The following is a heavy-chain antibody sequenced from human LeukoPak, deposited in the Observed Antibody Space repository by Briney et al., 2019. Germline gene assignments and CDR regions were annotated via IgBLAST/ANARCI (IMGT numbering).Heavy chain of an antibody. CDR1: GFTFTKFW. V-gene: IGHV3-53*01. J-gene: IGHJ4*02. CDR3: ARRAGDYSHPYDY. Sequence: GESLRLSCEASGFTFTKFWMSWVRQAPGKGLEWVSFIYSGGSTYYTDSVKGRFTISRDNSKNTLYLQMNSLRAEDTAVYYCARRAGDYSHPYDYWGQGILVTVSS. D-gene: IGHD3-22*01. CDR2: IYSGGST.